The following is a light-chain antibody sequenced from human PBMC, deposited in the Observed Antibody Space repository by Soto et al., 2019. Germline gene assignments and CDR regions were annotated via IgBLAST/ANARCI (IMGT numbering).Light chain of an antibody. CDR3: CSYTTRSTWV. V-gene: IGLV2-14*01. CDR1: SSDVGVYNY. J-gene: IGLJ3*02. Sequence: QSALTQPASVSGSPGQSITISCTGTSSDVGVYNYVSWYQHHPGKAPKLMIYEVSNRPSGVSNRFSGSQSGNTASLTISGLQAGNEADYYCCSYTTRSTWVFGGGTKLTVL. CDR2: EVS.